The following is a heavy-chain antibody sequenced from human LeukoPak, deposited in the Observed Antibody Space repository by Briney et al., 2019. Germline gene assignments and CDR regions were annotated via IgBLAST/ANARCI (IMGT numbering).Heavy chain of an antibody. J-gene: IGHJ4*02. V-gene: IGHV4-39*07. CDR1: GGSISSSSYY. Sequence: PSETLSLTCTVSGGSISSSSYYWGWIRQPPGKGLEWIGEINHSGSTNYNPSLKSRVTISVDTSKNQFSLKLSSVTAADTAVYYCARSSYYDYGGKMPFDYWGQGTLVTVSS. CDR3: ARSSYYDYGGKMPFDY. D-gene: IGHD4-23*01. CDR2: INHSGST.